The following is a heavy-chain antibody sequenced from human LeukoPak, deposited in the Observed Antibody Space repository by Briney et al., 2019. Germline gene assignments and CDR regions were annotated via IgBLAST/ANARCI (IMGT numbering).Heavy chain of an antibody. CDR1: GFTFSSYG. V-gene: IGHV3-30*18. J-gene: IGHJ4*02. CDR2: ISYDGSNK. CDR3: AKDNGIVVVTATLDY. D-gene: IGHD2-21*02. Sequence: PGRSLRLSCAASGFTFSSYGMHWVRQAPGKGLEWVAVISYDGSNKYYADSVKGRFTIPRDNSKNTLYLQMNSLRAEDTAVYYCAKDNGIVVVTATLDYWGQGTLVTVSS.